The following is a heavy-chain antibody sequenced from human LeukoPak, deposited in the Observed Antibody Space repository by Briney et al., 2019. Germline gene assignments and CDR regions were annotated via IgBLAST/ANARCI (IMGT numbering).Heavy chain of an antibody. D-gene: IGHD4-23*01. V-gene: IGHV1-2*02. CDR2: IKPDSGGT. CDR1: GYTFTDHY. J-gene: IGHJ4*02. CDR3: ARGRGGNSCDF. Sequence: ASVKVSCKASGYTFTDHYMHWVRQAPGQGLEWMGWIKPDSGGTNYAQKFKGRVTMTRVMSISTAYMELSSLRSDDSAVYCCARGRGGNSCDFGGQGTLVTVSS.